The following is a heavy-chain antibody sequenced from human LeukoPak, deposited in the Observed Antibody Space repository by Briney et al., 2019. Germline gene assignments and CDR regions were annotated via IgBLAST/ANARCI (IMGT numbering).Heavy chain of an antibody. J-gene: IGHJ6*02. CDR1: GFTFSSYE. D-gene: IGHD3-3*01. CDR3: ARIFYHYAMDV. V-gene: IGHV3-48*03. CDR2: ISSSDSTI. Sequence: PGGPLRLSCAASGFTFSSYEMNWVRHAPGKGLEWVSYISSSDSTIYYAHSVMGRFTISRDNAKNSLYLQMYSLRVEDTAVYYCARIFYHYAMDVWGQGTTVTVSS.